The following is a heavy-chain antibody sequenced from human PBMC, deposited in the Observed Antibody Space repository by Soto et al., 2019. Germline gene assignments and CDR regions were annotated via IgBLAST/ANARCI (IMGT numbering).Heavy chain of an antibody. Sequence: ASVKVSCKASGGTFSSYAISWVRQAPGQGLEWMGGIIPIFGTANYAQKFQGRVTITADESTSTAYMELSSLRSEDTAVYYCARVAFRSIAVAGTNNYFDYWGQGTLVTVSS. J-gene: IGHJ4*02. CDR1: GGTFSSYA. CDR3: ARVAFRSIAVAGTNNYFDY. D-gene: IGHD6-19*01. V-gene: IGHV1-69*13. CDR2: IIPIFGTA.